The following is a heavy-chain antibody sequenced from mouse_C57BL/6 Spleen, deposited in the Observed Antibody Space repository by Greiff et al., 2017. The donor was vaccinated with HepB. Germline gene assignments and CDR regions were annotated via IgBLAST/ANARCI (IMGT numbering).Heavy chain of an antibody. CDR3: ARDYYDYGYAMDY. D-gene: IGHD2-4*01. J-gene: IGHJ4*01. CDR1: GYSITSGYY. CDR2: ISYDGSN. Sequence: EVQLQQSGPGLVKPSQSLSLTCSVTGYSITSGYYWNWIRQFPGNKLEWMGYISYDGSNNYNPSLKNRISITRDTSKNQFFLKLNSVTTEDTATYYCARDYYDYGYAMDYWGQGTSVTVSS. V-gene: IGHV3-6*01.